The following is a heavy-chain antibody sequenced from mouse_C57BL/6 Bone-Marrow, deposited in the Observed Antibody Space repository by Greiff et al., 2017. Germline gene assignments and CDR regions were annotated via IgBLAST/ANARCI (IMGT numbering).Heavy chain of an antibody. CDR2: IYPGSGST. CDR1: GYTFTSSW. D-gene: IGHD2-3*01. CDR3: ARIDGYLYYFDY. Sequence: QVQLKQPGAELVKPGASVKMSCKASGYTFTSSWITWVKQRPGQGLEWIGDIYPGSGSTNYNEKFKGKATLTVDTSSSTAYMQLSSLTSEDSAVYYCARIDGYLYYFDYWGQGTTLTVSS. J-gene: IGHJ2*01. V-gene: IGHV1-55*01.